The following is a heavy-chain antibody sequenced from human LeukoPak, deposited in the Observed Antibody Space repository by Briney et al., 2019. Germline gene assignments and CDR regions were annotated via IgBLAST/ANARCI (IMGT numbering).Heavy chain of an antibody. CDR3: ARPKYCGADCYFPFDY. D-gene: IGHD2-21*02. CDR2: IYYSGST. Sequence: SETLSLTCTVSGGSISSSSYYWVWIRQPPGKGLEWIGSIYYSGSTYYNPSLKSRVTISVDTSKNKFSLKLSSVTAADTAVYYCARPKYCGADCYFPFDYWGQGTLVTVSS. J-gene: IGHJ4*02. CDR1: GGSISSSSYY. V-gene: IGHV4-39*01.